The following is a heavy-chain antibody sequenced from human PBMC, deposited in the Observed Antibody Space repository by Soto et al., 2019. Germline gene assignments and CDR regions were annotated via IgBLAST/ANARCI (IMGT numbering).Heavy chain of an antibody. CDR3: ARGLYCSGGGCYALFDY. Sequence: QVQLQESGPGLVKPSQTLSLTCTVSGGSISSGGYYWSWIRQHPGKGLEWIGYIYHSGSTYYSPSLKSRVTISVDPSKNQFSLKLSSVTAADTAVYYCARGLYCSGGGCYALFDYWGQGTLVTVSS. J-gene: IGHJ4*02. CDR2: IYHSGST. D-gene: IGHD2-15*01. V-gene: IGHV4-31*03. CDR1: GGSISSGGYY.